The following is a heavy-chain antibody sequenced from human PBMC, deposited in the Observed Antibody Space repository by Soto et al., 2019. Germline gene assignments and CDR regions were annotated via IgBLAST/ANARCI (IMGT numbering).Heavy chain of an antibody. CDR1: GVTVSSHY. CDR3: ARDHYGGNSRYFDL. CDR2: IYSGGST. Sequence: GGSLRLSCAASGVTVSSHYMSWVRQAPGKGLEWVSVIYSGGSTYYTDSVKGRFTISRDNSKNTLFLQMNSLRAEDTAVYYCARDHYGGNSRYFDLWGRGTLVTVSS. V-gene: IGHV3-66*01. J-gene: IGHJ2*01. D-gene: IGHD2-21*02.